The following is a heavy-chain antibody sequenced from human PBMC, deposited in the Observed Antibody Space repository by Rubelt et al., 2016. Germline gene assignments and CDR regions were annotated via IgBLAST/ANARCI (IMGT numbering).Heavy chain of an antibody. CDR2: GST. CDR3: ARVTVGATAGDFDY. D-gene: IGHD1-26*01. Sequence: GSTYYNPSLKSRVTISVDTSKNQFSLKLSSVTAADTAVYYCARVTVGATAGDFDYWGQGTLVTVSS. V-gene: IGHV4-30-2*04. J-gene: IGHJ4*02.